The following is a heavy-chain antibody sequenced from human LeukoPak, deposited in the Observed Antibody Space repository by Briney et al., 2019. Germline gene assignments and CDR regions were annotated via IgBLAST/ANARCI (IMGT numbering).Heavy chain of an antibody. CDR2: IYYSGST. Sequence: PSETLSLTCTVSGGSISSYYWSWIRQPPGKGLEWIGYIYYSGSTNYNPSLKSRVTISVDTSKNQFSLKLSSVTAADTAVYYCARHNLGRRDGYNMLHAFDIWGQGTMVTVSS. CDR3: ARHNLGRRDGYNMLHAFDI. V-gene: IGHV4-59*08. CDR1: GGSISSYY. J-gene: IGHJ3*02. D-gene: IGHD5-24*01.